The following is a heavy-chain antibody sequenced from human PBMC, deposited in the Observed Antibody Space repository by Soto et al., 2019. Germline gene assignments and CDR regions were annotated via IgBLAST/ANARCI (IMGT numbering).Heavy chain of an antibody. J-gene: IGHJ4*02. CDR1: GFTFSSYW. Sequence: GGSLRLSCAASGFTFSSYWMHWVRQAPGKGLVWVSRINNDGSSTSYADSVKGRFTISRDNAKNTLYLQMNSLRAEDTAVYYCARSAARSSYFDYWGQGTLVTVSS. V-gene: IGHV3-74*01. D-gene: IGHD6-6*01. CDR3: ARSAARSSYFDY. CDR2: INNDGSST.